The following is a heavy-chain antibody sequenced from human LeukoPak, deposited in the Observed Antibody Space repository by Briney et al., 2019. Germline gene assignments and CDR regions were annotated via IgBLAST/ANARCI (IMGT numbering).Heavy chain of an antibody. D-gene: IGHD3-10*01. CDR2: ISWNSGHK. J-gene: IGHJ2*01. Sequence: GGSLRLSCAASGFTFDDYAMHWVRQAPGKGLEWVSSISWNSGHKGYADSVKGRFTISRDNAKNSLYLRMNSLRAEDTALYYCAKDRRPTVSGGYFDLWGRGTLVIVSS. V-gene: IGHV3-9*01. CDR3: AKDRRPTVSGGYFDL. CDR1: GFTFDDYA.